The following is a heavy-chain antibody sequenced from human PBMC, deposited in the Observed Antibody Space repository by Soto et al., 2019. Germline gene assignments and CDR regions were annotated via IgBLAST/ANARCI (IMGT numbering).Heavy chain of an antibody. CDR2: IKTKIDGETT. D-gene: IGHD3-16*01. CDR3: TTVMLLAFGV. CDR1: GVTFTNAW. Sequence: EVQLVESGGGLVKPGGSLRLSCAASGVTFTNAWMNWVRQAPGKGLEWVGLIKTKIDGETTDYAAPVKGRFTLSRDDSKNTVFLQMDSLESEDTAVYYCTTVMLLAFGVWGHGTTVTVSS. V-gene: IGHV3-15*07. J-gene: IGHJ6*02.